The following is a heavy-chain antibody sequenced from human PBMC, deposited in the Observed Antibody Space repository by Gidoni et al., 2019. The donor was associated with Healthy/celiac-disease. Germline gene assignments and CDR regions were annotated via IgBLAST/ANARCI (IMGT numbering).Heavy chain of an antibody. CDR3: ARDDESIYYGGKWVGYYGMDV. CDR2: IKQDGSEK. V-gene: IGHV3-7*01. J-gene: IGHJ6*02. CDR1: GFTFSSYW. D-gene: IGHD4-17*01. Sequence: EVQLVESGGGLVQPGGSLRLSCAASGFTFSSYWMSWFRQAPGTGLEWVANIKQDGSEKYYVDSVKGRFTISRDNAKNSLYLQMNSLRAEDTAVYYCARDDESIYYGGKWVGYYGMDVWGQGTTVTVSS.